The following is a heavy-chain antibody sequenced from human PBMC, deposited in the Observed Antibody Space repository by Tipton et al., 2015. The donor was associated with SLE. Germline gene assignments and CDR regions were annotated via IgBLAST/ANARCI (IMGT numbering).Heavy chain of an antibody. CDR1: GFTFRSYP. CDR3: AGGSSSTRDY. CDR2: IYSGGST. V-gene: IGHV3-23*03. J-gene: IGHJ4*02. Sequence: SLRLSCAASGFTFRSYPMTWVRQAPGKGLEWVSVIYSGGSTYYADSVKGRFTISRDDSKNTLYLQMNSLRPEDTAVYYCAGGSSSTRDYWGQGTLATVSS. D-gene: IGHD3-16*01.